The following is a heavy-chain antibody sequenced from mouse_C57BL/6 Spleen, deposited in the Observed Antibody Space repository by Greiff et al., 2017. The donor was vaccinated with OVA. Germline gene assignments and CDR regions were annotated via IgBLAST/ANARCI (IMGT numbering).Heavy chain of an antibody. J-gene: IGHJ2*01. Sequence: EVQRVESGGGLVKPGGSLKLSCAASGFTFSSYAMSWVRQTPEKRLEWVATISDGGSYTHYPDNVKGRFTISRDNAKNNLYLQMSHLKSEDTAMYYCARQLRLLHFDYWGQGTTLTVSS. D-gene: IGHD3-2*02. CDR2: ISDGGSYT. V-gene: IGHV5-4*01. CDR3: ARQLRLLHFDY. CDR1: GFTFSSYA.